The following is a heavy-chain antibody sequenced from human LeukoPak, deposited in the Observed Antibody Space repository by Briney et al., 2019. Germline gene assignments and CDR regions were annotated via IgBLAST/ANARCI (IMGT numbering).Heavy chain of an antibody. CDR2: ISYDGSNK. V-gene: IGHV3-30*18. J-gene: IGHJ4*02. CDR3: AKDVGRGLSSFDY. Sequence: GRSLRLSCAASGFTFSSYGMHWVRQAPGKGLEWVAVISYDGSNKYYADSVKGRFTISRDNSKNTLYLQMNSLRAEDTAVYYCAKDVGRGLSSFDYWGQGTLVTVSS. D-gene: IGHD3-10*01. CDR1: GFTFSSYG.